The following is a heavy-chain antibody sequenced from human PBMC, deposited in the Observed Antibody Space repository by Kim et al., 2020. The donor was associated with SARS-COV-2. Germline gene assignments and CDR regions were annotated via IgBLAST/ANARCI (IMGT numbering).Heavy chain of an antibody. V-gene: IGHV3-74*01. CDR2: INSDGSRT. CDR1: GFTFSTYW. D-gene: IGHD6-13*01. J-gene: IGHJ6*03. Sequence: GGSLRLSCAASGFTFSTYWMYWVRQAPGKGLEWVSRINSDGSRTYYADSVKGRFTISRDNAKNTLYLQMNRLRAEDTAVYYCARAGSTIWPCYYLDVWGQGTTVTVSS. CDR3: ARAGSTIWPCYYLDV.